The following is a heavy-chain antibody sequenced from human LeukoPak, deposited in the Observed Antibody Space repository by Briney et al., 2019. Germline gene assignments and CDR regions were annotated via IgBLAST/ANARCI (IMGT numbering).Heavy chain of an antibody. D-gene: IGHD6-13*01. CDR2: IYSGGST. CDR1: GFTVSSNY. Sequence: GGSLRLSCAASGFTVSSNYMSWVRQAPGKGLEWVSVIYSGGSTYYADSVKGRLTISRDNSKDTLYLQMNSLRAEDTAVYYCARSSSSWHFDYWGQGTLVTVSS. CDR3: ARSSSSWHFDY. J-gene: IGHJ4*02. V-gene: IGHV3-66*02.